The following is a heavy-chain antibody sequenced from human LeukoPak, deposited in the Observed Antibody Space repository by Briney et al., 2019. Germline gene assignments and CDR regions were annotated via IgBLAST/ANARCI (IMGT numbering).Heavy chain of an antibody. CDR2: INPSGGST. J-gene: IGHJ4*02. V-gene: IGHV1-46*01. D-gene: IGHD1-1*01. CDR3: ASANWNDSPLDY. CDR1: GYTFTSYY. Sequence: ASVKVSCKASGYTFTSYYMHWVRQAPGQGLEWMGIINPSGGSTSYAQKFQGRVTMTRDTSTSTVHMELSSLRSEDTAVYYCASANWNDSPLDYWGQGTLVTVSS.